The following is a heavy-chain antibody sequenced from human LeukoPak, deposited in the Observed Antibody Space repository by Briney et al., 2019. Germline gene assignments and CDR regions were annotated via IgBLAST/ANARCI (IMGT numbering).Heavy chain of an antibody. D-gene: IGHD1-26*01. CDR2: ISYDGSNK. J-gene: IGHJ4*02. V-gene: IGHV3-30*18. Sequence: GGSLRLSCAASGFTFSSYGMHWVRQAPGKGLEWVAVISYDGSNKYYADSVKGRFTISRDNSKNTLYLQMNSLRAEDTAVYYCAKGVEWEDWGQGTLVTVSS. CDR1: GFTFSSYG. CDR3: AKGVEWED.